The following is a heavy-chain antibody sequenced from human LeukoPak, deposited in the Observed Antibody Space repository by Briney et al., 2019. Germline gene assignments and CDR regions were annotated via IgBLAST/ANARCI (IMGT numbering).Heavy chain of an antibody. Sequence: PGGSLRLSCAASGFTFSNYWMSWVRQVPGKGLEWVGNIKGDGSEKNYVDSVKGRFTISRDNAKNSLFLQMNSLRAEDTAVYYCGRAGVYSNGRFYFDYWGQGTLVTVSS. V-gene: IGHV3-7*01. D-gene: IGHD5-18*01. CDR2: IKGDGSEK. CDR3: GRAGVYSNGRFYFDY. J-gene: IGHJ4*02. CDR1: GFTFSNYW.